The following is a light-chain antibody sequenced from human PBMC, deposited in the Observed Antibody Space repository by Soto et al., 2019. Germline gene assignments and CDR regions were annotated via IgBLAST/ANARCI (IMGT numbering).Light chain of an antibody. CDR3: QQYNKWPGT. J-gene: IGKJ1*01. CDR2: GAS. Sequence: EIVMTQSPATLSVSPGERSTLSCRGSQSVSSNLAWYQQKPGQAPRLLIYGASTRATGIPARFSGSGSGTEFTLTISSLQSEDFAVYYCQQYNKWPGTFGQGTKVDIK. V-gene: IGKV3-15*01. CDR1: QSVSSN.